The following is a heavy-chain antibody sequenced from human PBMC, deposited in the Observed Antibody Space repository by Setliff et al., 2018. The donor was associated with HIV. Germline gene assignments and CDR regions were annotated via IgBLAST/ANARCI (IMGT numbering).Heavy chain of an antibody. CDR1: GGSMSTYY. CDR3: ARDSGGYNYGFAVGSFDY. CDR2: VYTSGST. J-gene: IGHJ4*02. V-gene: IGHV4-4*07. Sequence: PSETLSLTCSVSGGSMSTYYWSWIRQPAGKRLEWIGRVYTSGSTIYNPSLRSRVTMSVDTSKSQFSLKLNSVAAADTAVYYCARDSGGYNYGFAVGSFDYWGQGALVTVSS. D-gene: IGHD5-18*01.